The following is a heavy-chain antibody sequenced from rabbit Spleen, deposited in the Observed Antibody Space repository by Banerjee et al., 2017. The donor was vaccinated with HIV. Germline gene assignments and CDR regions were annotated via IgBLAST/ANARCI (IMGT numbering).Heavy chain of an antibody. CDR1: GFSFSSTLY. CDR3: ARCSTVYYVMDL. V-gene: IGHV1S40*01. J-gene: IGHJ6*01. Sequence: QSLEESGGDLVKPGASLTLTCTASGFSFSSTLYICWVRQAPGKGLEWIGCIYTGSDTTYYASWAKGRFTISKTSSTTVTLQMTSLTAADTATYFSARCSTVYYVMDLWGPGTLVTVS. CDR2: IYTGSDTT. D-gene: IGHD7-1*01.